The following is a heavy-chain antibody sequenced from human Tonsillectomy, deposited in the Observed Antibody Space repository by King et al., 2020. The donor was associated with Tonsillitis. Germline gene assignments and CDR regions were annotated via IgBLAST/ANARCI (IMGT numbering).Heavy chain of an antibody. J-gene: IGHJ4*02. Sequence: DVQLVESGGGLVQPGGSLRLSCAASGFTFSSYAMGWVRQAPGKGLEWVSAVNGNGGTTYYADSVLGRFTISRDNSKNTLYLQMNSLGAEDTAIYYCANLQYDYLWGSYRYFHYWGQGTLVTVSS. V-gene: IGHV3-23*04. CDR2: VNGNGGTT. CDR1: GFTFSSYA. D-gene: IGHD3-16*02. CDR3: ANLQYDYLWGSYRYFHY.